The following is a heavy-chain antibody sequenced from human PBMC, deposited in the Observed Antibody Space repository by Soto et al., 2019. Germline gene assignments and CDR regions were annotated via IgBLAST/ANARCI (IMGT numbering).Heavy chain of an antibody. CDR3: PSEALGATCDY. V-gene: IGHV1-69*13. Sequence: QVQLVQSGAEVTRPRSSVTVSCTASGGTFSSYVFDWVRQTPGQGLEWMGRIIPTFGTTDYAQKFQGRVTISADESTTTAYRDLSSVRSDDSAFYYGPSEALGATCDYWGQGPLVTVSS. J-gene: IGHJ4*02. CDR2: IIPTFGTT. CDR1: GGTFSSYV. D-gene: IGHD1-26*01.